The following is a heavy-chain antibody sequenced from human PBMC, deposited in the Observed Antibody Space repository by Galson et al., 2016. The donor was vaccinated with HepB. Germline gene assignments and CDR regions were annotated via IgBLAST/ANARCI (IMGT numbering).Heavy chain of an antibody. CDR3: ARHTVHRQGGDFAF. V-gene: IGHV4-4*09. D-gene: IGHD3-16*01. J-gene: IGHJ4*02. Sequence: SETLSLTCTVSGGSIDDYYWSWIRQSPGKGLEWIAYSRTSGHTAYNPSVETRVTVSLDTSKNQFSLKLTSVTAADTAVYYCARHTVHRQGGDFAFWGQGTLITVSS. CDR2: SRTSGHT. CDR1: GGSIDDYY.